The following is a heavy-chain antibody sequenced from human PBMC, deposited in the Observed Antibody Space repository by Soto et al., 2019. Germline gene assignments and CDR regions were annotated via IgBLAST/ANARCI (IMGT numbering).Heavy chain of an antibody. CDR1: GYTFTTYD. CDR3: ARRKERSGPHYFDY. J-gene: IGHJ4*02. D-gene: IGHD6-25*01. V-gene: IGHV1-8*01. CDR2: MNHYSGNT. Sequence: GASEKVSCKASGYTFTTYDLYWVRQATGQGLEWMGWMNHYSGNTGYAQKFQGRVTGTRNTSISTVYMELSGLRPDDTAVYYCARRKERSGPHYFDYWGQGSQVTVSS.